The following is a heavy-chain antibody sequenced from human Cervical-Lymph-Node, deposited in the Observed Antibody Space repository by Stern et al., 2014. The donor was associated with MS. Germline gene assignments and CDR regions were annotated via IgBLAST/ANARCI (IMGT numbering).Heavy chain of an antibody. CDR1: GGSFTNNV. V-gene: IGHV1-69*01. J-gene: IGHJ4*02. D-gene: IGHD2/OR15-2a*01. CDR3: ARAAYSTSSYNY. Sequence: QVQLVQSGAEVKKPGSSVKVSCTASGGSFTNNVVSWVRQAPGHGLEWMGGTIPIFGKAIYAKKVQGRVTITADESTRATYMELSSLRSEDTAVYYCARAAYSTSSYNYWGQGTVVTVSA. CDR2: TIPIFGKA.